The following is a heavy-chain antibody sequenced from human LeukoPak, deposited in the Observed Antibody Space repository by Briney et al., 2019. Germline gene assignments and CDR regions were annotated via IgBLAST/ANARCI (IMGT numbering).Heavy chain of an antibody. Sequence: GGSLRLSCAVSGFTFNNAWMSWVRQAPGKGLEWVAVISYDGSNKYYADSVKGRFTISRDNSKNTLYLQMNSLRAEDTAVYYCASQVRADAFDIWGQGTMVTVSS. CDR1: GFTFNNAW. CDR3: ASQVRADAFDI. D-gene: IGHD3-10*01. V-gene: IGHV3-30-3*01. CDR2: ISYDGSNK. J-gene: IGHJ3*02.